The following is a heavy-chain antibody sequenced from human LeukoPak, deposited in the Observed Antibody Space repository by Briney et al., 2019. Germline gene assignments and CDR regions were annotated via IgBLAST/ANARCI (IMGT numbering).Heavy chain of an antibody. CDR2: NKRKNDGGTT. V-gene: IGHV3-15*01. CDR3: ATYRTGYYYFDY. Sequence: GGPVRLSCAASGFTFSNAWMSWARQAPGKRLQWVGRNKRKNDGGTTKYDAHVEERFTISRDDSKNTLNLQMNSLETEDPAVYYCATYRTGYYYFDYWGQGTRVTVSS. D-gene: IGHD3-9*01. J-gene: IGHJ4*02. CDR1: GFTFSNAW.